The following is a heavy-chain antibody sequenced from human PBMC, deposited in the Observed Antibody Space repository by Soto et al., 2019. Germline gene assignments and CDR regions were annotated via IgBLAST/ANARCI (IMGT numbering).Heavy chain of an antibody. V-gene: IGHV1-3*01. CDR2: INAGNGNT. D-gene: IGHD2-2*01. J-gene: IGHJ4*02. Sequence: ASVKVSCKASGYTFTSYAMHWVRQAPGQRLEWMGWINAGNGNTKYSQKFQGRVTITRDTSASTAYMELSSLRSEDTAVYYCARINLRYCSSTSCRGGFDYWGQGTLVTVSS. CDR1: GYTFTSYA. CDR3: ARINLRYCSSTSCRGGFDY.